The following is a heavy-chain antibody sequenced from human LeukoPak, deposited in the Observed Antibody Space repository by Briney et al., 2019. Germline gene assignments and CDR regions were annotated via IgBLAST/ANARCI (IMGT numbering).Heavy chain of an antibody. Sequence: GGSLRLSCAGAGFTFSSYSMNWVRQAPGKGLEWVSSISSNRNYIYYVESVKGRFTISRDNAKNSLYLQMNSLRAEDTAVYYCARDPLWFGEHFDYWGQGTLVTVSS. D-gene: IGHD3-10*01. CDR2: ISSNRNYI. CDR3: ARDPLWFGEHFDY. V-gene: IGHV3-21*01. CDR1: GFTFSSYS. J-gene: IGHJ4*02.